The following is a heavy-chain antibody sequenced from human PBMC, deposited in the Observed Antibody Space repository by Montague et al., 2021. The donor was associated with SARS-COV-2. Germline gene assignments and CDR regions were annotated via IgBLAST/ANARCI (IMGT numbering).Heavy chain of an antibody. CDR1: GASVASGNFY. Sequence: SETLSLTCTVSGASVASGNFYWSWIRQPPGKGLEWIGYMYYTGHTNYNPSLESRVTMPVDPSKNQFSLTLTSVTAAETAVYYCARSRANVPSRPGFDYWGQGALAPVPS. CDR2: MYYTGHT. CDR3: ARSRANVPSRPGFDY. V-gene: IGHV4-61*01. D-gene: IGHD6-6*01. J-gene: IGHJ4*02.